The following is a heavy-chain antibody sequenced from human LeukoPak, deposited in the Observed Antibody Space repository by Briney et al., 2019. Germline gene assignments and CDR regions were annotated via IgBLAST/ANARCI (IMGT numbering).Heavy chain of an antibody. CDR1: GYTFTSYY. Sequence: SVKLSCNASGYTFTSYYMHWVRQAPGQGLEWMGIINPSGGSTSYAQKFQGRVTMTRDMSTSTVYMELRNLRSEDTAVYYWASARRDGYNYFDYWGQGTLVTVSS. CDR2: INPSGGST. V-gene: IGHV1-46*01. CDR3: ASARRDGYNYFDY. J-gene: IGHJ4*02. D-gene: IGHD5-24*01.